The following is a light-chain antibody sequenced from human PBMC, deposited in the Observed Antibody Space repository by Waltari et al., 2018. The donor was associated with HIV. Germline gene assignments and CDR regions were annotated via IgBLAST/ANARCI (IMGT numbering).Light chain of an antibody. Sequence: QSVLIQPPSASGPPGQRITLPCSGDTFNLGRNLVHWYQQLPGSAPRLLFDGNNRRPSGVPARFSTSKSDTSASLSISELRSDDEAEYYCAAWDDSLSGWVFGGGTKLTVL. CDR3: AAWDDSLSGWV. V-gene: IGLV1-47*01. CDR2: GNN. J-gene: IGLJ3*02. CDR1: TFNLGRNL.